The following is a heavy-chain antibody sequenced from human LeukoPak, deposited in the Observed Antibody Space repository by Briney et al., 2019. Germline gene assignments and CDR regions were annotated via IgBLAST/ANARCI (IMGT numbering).Heavy chain of an antibody. Sequence: SETLSLTCAVYGGSFSGYYWSWIHQPPGKGLEWIGEISHSGSTNYNPSLKSRVTISVDTSKNQFSLKLSSVTAADTAVYYCARAAEWFGAFDYWGQGTLVTVSS. CDR3: ARAAEWFGAFDY. V-gene: IGHV4-34*01. CDR2: ISHSGST. CDR1: GGSFSGYY. D-gene: IGHD3-10*01. J-gene: IGHJ4*02.